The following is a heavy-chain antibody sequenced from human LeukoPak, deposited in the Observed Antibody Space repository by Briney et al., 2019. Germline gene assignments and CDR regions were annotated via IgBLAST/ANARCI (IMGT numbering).Heavy chain of an antibody. CDR1: GFTFSGLT. J-gene: IGHJ4*02. CDR2: ISPSGDST. CDR3: ARRLLRGGVTDFFDF. V-gene: IGHV3-23*01. Sequence: GGSVRLSSAASGFTFSGLTMRWGRQPPGEGLEWVAAISPSGDSTTYRDSVKGQFTISRDNSRNRLYLQMNTLTVEDTAIYYSARRLLRGGVTDFFDFWGQGALVTVSS. D-gene: IGHD2-21*02.